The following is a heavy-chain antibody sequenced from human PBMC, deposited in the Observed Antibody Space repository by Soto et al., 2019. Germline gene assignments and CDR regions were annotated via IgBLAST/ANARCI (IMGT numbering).Heavy chain of an antibody. D-gene: IGHD5-18*01. CDR1: GFTFSSYW. CDR3: TAGVYSYGWGY. CDR2: INSDGSAS. J-gene: IGHJ4*02. Sequence: EVQLVESGGGLGQPGGSLRLSCVGSGFTFSSYWMHWVRQVPGKGPVWVSRINSDGSASSYADFVKGRFTVSRDNAKNTLYLEMNSLSAEDTAVYYCTAGVYSYGWGYWGQGTLVTVSS. V-gene: IGHV3-74*01.